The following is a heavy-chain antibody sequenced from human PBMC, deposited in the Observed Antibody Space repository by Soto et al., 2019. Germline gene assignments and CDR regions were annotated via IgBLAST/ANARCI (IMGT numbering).Heavy chain of an antibody. CDR2: LSGSGGIT. CDR3: AQGLRYLEN. V-gene: IGHV3-23*01. D-gene: IGHD3-9*01. J-gene: IGHJ4*02. Sequence: EVQLLESGGGLVQPGGSLRLSCAASGFTFSSFAMSWVRQAPGKGLEWVSTLSGSGGITYYADSVKGRFTISRDNSKNTLYLQMNSLRAEDTAVYYCAQGLRYLENWGQGTLVTVSS. CDR1: GFTFSSFA.